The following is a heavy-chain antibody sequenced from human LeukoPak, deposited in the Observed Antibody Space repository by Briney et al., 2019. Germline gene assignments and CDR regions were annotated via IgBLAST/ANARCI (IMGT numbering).Heavy chain of an antibody. CDR3: ARVDIVVVPAASDY. CDR1: GGSFSGYY. V-gene: IGHV4-34*01. CDR2: INHSGST. D-gene: IGHD2-2*01. J-gene: IGHJ4*02. Sequence: SETLSLTXAVYGGSFSGYYWSWIRQPPGKGLEWIGEINHSGSTNYNPSLKSRVTISVDTSKNQFSLKLSSVTAADTAVYYCARVDIVVVPAASDYWGQGTLVTVSS.